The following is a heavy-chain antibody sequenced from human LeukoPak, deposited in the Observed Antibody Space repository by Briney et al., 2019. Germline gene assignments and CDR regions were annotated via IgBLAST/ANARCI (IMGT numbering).Heavy chain of an antibody. V-gene: IGHV1-69*05. D-gene: IGHD7-27*01. Sequence: SVKVSCKASGGSFSTSGFSWVRQAPGQGLEWMGGVIPIYGTPSYAQKFQGKVTITTDESTSTVYMELSSLRSEDTAVYYCARDHWGIVENGYDYFYYDMDVWGKGTTVTVSS. CDR1: GGSFSTSG. J-gene: IGHJ6*03. CDR2: VIPIYGTP. CDR3: ARDHWGIVENGYDYFYYDMDV.